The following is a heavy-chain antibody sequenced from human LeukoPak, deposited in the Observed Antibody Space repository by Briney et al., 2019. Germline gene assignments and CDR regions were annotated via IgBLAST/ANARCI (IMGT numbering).Heavy chain of an antibody. CDR2: ISGSGGST. CDR3: AKTPSPYSSSSRGYFDY. CDR1: GFTFSDYY. J-gene: IGHJ4*02. V-gene: IGHV3-23*01. Sequence: GGSLRLSCAASGFTFSDYYMSWVRQAPGKGLEWVSSISGSGGSTYYADSVKGRFTISRGNSKNTLYLQMNSLRAEDTAVYYCAKTPSPYSSSSRGYFDYWGQGALVTVSS. D-gene: IGHD6-6*01.